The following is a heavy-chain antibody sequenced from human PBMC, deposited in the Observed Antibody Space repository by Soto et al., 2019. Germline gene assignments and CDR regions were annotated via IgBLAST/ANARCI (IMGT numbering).Heavy chain of an antibody. CDR2: FIAMLGTP. CDR1: GGTFGSQG. J-gene: IGHJ4*02. V-gene: IGHV1-69*13. D-gene: IGHD5-18*01. CDR3: ARGAMANFDY. Sequence: RASVKVSCKASGGTFGSQGIAWVRQAPGQGLEWMGGFIAMLGTPTYAKKVQGRATISADESLTSSYLELGSLRSEDTGVYFCARGAMANFDYWGQGTVVTVSS.